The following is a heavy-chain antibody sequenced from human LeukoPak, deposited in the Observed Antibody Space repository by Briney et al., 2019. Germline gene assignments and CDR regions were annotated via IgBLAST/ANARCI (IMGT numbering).Heavy chain of an antibody. CDR1: GFTVKNNY. CDR2: IYGDGST. Sequence: PGGSLRLSCGASGFTVKNNYMNWVRQAPGKGLEWVSGIYGDGSTYYADFVKGRFTISRDSSKNTLYLQMNSLRAEDTAVYYCATGSYCSGGSCYPLFDYWGRGTLVTVSS. CDR3: ATGSYCSGGSCYPLFDY. D-gene: IGHD2-15*01. J-gene: IGHJ4*02. V-gene: IGHV3-53*01.